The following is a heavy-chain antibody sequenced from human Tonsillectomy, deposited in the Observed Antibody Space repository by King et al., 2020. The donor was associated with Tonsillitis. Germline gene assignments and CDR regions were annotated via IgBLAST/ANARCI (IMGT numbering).Heavy chain of an antibody. Sequence: VQLVESGGGVVQPGRSLRLSCAASGFTFSSFAMHWVRQAPGTGLEWVAVISYDGSNKYYADSMKGRFSISRANSNNTLYLQMNSLRAEDTAVYYCAGDSNKGVTMVRGALGYWGQGTLVTVSS. CDR3: AGDSNKGVTMVRGALGY. J-gene: IGHJ4*02. CDR2: ISYDGSNK. V-gene: IGHV3-30-3*01. CDR1: GFTFSSFA. D-gene: IGHD3-10*01.